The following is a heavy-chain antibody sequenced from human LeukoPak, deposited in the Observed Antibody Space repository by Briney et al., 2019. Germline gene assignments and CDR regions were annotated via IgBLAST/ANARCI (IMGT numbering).Heavy chain of an antibody. J-gene: IGHJ5*02. CDR2: MNPNSGNT. CDR1: GYTFTSYD. D-gene: IGHD3-3*01. CDR3: ARVRNTWSGYYPNWFDP. Sequence: ASVKVSCKASGYTFTSYDINWVRQATGQGLEWMGWMNPNSGNTGYAQKFQGRVTMTRYTSISTAYMELSSLRSEDTAVYYCARVRNTWSGYYPNWFDPWGQGTLVTVSS. V-gene: IGHV1-8*01.